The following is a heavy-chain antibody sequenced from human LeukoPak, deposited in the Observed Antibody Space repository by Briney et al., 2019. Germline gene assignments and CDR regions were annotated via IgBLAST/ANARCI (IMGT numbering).Heavy chain of an antibody. D-gene: IGHD2-21*01. CDR2: IYYSGST. J-gene: IGHJ3*02. Sequence: TLSLTCPVSGGSISSGGYYWSWIRQHPGKGLEWSGYIYYSGSTYYNPSLKSRVTISVDTSKNQFSLKLSSVTAADTAVYYCARENLRGDSVAFDIWGQGTMVTVSS. V-gene: IGHV4-31*03. CDR1: GGSISSGGYY. CDR3: ARENLRGDSVAFDI.